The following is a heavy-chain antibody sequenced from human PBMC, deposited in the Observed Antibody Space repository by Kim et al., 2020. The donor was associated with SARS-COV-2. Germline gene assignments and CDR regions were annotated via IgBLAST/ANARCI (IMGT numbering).Heavy chain of an antibody. CDR1: GGSISSYY. J-gene: IGHJ4*02. CDR2: IYYSGST. Sequence: SETLSLTCTVSGGSISSYYWSWIRQPPGKGLEWIGYIYYSGSTNYNPSLKSRVTISVDTSKNQFSLKLSSVTAADTAVYYCARWSSGYSAPKYWGQGTLVTVSS. V-gene: IGHV4-59*01. CDR3: ARWSSGYSAPKY. D-gene: IGHD3-22*01.